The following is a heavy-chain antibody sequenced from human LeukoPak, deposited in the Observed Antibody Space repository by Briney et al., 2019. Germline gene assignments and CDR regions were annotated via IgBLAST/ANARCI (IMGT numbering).Heavy chain of an antibody. CDR3: ARRLITMVRGVIYNYGMDV. D-gene: IGHD3-10*01. J-gene: IGHJ6*02. CDR2: IYPGDSDT. V-gene: IGHV5-51*01. Sequence: GESLKTSCKGSGYSFTSYWIGWVRQMPGKGLEWMGIIYPGDSDTRYSPSFQGQVTISADKSISTAYLQWSSLKASDTAMYYCARRLITMVRGVIYNYGMDVWGQGTTVTVSS. CDR1: GYSFTSYW.